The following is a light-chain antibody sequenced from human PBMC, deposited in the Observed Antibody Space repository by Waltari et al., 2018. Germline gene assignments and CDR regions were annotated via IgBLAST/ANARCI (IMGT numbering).Light chain of an antibody. Sequence: DIQMTQSPSSLSASVGDKVTISCRASQDINNALAWYQQKPGKAPRFLIYGASNLQSGVPSRFSGSGSGTDFILTIGNLQPEDFAVYYCQQRQTFPLTFGGGTKVEIK. V-gene: IGKV1-17*02. CDR3: QQRQTFPLT. CDR2: GAS. CDR1: QDINNA. J-gene: IGKJ4*01.